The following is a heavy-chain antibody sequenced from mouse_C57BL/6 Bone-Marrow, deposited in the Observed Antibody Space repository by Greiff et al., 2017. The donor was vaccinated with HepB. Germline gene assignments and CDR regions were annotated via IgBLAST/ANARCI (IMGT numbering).Heavy chain of an antibody. Sequence: QVQLQQSGPELVKPGASVKISCKASGYAFSSSWMNWVKQRPGKGLEWIGRIYPGDGDTNYNGKFKGKATLTADKSSSTADMQLSSLTSEDSAVYFCARVDYYGFDYWGQGTTLTVSS. D-gene: IGHD1-1*01. CDR1: GYAFSSSW. CDR3: ARVDYYGFDY. J-gene: IGHJ2*01. V-gene: IGHV1-82*01. CDR2: IYPGDGDT.